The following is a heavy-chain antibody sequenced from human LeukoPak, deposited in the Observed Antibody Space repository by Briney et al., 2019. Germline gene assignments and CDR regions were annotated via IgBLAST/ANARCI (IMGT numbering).Heavy chain of an antibody. V-gene: IGHV3-23*01. CDR3: AREGPGRPIDY. CDR1: GFTFSSYA. Sequence: GGSLRLSCAASGFTFSSYAMCWVRRAPGKGLEWVSAISGSGGSTYYADSVKGRFTISRDNSKNTLFLQMNSLRAEDTAVYYCAREGPGRPIDYWGQGTLVTVSS. D-gene: IGHD1-26*01. CDR2: ISGSGGST. J-gene: IGHJ4*02.